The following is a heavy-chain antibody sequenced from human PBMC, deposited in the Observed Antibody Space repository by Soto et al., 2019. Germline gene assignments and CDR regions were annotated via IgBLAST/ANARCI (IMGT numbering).Heavy chain of an antibody. CDR3: ARANMITFGGVIVGALSGDRYYGMDV. J-gene: IGHJ6*02. CDR1: GYTFTSYD. CDR2: MNPNSGNT. D-gene: IGHD3-16*02. V-gene: IGHV1-8*01. Sequence: VSVKVSCKASGYTFTSYDINWVRQATGQGLEWMGWMNPNSGNTGYAQKFQGRVTMTRNTSISTAYMELSSLRSEDTAVYYCARANMITFGGVIVGALSGDRYYGMDVWGQGTTVTVSS.